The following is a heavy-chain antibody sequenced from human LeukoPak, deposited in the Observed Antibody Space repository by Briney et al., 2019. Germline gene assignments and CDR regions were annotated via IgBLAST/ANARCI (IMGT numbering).Heavy chain of an antibody. D-gene: IGHD3-10*01. CDR3: ARSGAGSGSFDY. Sequence: SVKVSCKASGYTFTGYYMHWVRQAPGQGLEWMGGIIPIFGTANYAQKFQGRVTITADESTSTAYMELSSLRSEDTAVYYCARSGAGSGSFDYWGQGTLVTVSS. CDR1: GYTFTGYY. J-gene: IGHJ4*02. V-gene: IGHV1-69*13. CDR2: IIPIFGTA.